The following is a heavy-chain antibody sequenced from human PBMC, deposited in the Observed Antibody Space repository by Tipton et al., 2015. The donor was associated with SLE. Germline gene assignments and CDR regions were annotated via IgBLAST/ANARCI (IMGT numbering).Heavy chain of an antibody. J-gene: IGHJ5*02. V-gene: IGHV1-18*01. Sequence: QLVQSGPEVKKPGASVKVSCKCSGYVFVSFGITWVRKAPGQGLEWLGWINTYSGHTEYAQKFQDRVTMTTDTSTDTVYLEMRSLRSDDTAVYYCARDHYGSGTYHNWFDPWGQGTLVTVSS. CDR1: GYVFVSFG. D-gene: IGHD3-10*01. CDR2: INTYSGHT. CDR3: ARDHYGSGTYHNWFDP.